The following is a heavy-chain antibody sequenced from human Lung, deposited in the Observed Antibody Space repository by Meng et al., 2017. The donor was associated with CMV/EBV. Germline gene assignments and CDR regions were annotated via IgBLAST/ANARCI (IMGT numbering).Heavy chain of an antibody. V-gene: IGHV3-9*01. Sequence: XXRLSXAASGFTFDDYAMHWVRQAPGKGLEWVSGISWISGSIGYADSVKGRFTISRDNAKDSLYLQMNSLRAEDTALYYCAKGSGGVYYYYGMDVWGQGXTVTVSS. J-gene: IGHJ6*02. CDR1: GFTFDDYA. CDR3: AKGSGGVYYYYGMDV. D-gene: IGHD2-8*02. CDR2: ISWISGSI.